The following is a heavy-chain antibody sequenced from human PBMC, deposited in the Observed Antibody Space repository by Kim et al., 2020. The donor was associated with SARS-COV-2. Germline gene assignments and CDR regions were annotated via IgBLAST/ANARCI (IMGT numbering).Heavy chain of an antibody. J-gene: IGHJ5*02. Sequence: SETLSLTCTVSGGSISSSSYYWGWIRQPPGKGLEWIGSIYYSGSTYYNPSLTSRVTISVDTSKNQFSLKLSSVTAADTAVYYCARLLDGFEVVAATLGWFDPWGQGTLVTVSS. CDR2: IYYSGST. CDR3: ARLLDGFEVVAATLGWFDP. V-gene: IGHV4-39*01. D-gene: IGHD2-15*01. CDR1: GGSISSSSYY.